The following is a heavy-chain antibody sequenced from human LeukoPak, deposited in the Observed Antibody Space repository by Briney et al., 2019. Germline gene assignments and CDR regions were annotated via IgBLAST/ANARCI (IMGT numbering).Heavy chain of an antibody. Sequence: ASVKVSCKAFGYTFTSNYMHWVRQAPGQGLEWMGWINPNSGGTNYAQKFQGRVTMTRDTSISTAYMELSRLRSDDTAVYYCARVLFGSSGYYLGYWGQGTLVTVSS. V-gene: IGHV1-2*02. CDR2: INPNSGGT. CDR3: ARVLFGSSGYYLGY. CDR1: GYTFTSNY. D-gene: IGHD3-22*01. J-gene: IGHJ4*02.